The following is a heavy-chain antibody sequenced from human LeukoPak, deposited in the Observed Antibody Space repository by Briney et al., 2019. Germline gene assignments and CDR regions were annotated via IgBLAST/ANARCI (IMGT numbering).Heavy chain of an antibody. V-gene: IGHV3-7*01. CDR1: GFTFSSHW. CDR2: IKQDGSEK. Sequence: PGGSLRLSCAASGFTFSSHWMSWVRQAPGKGLEWVANIKQDGSEKYYVDSVKGRFTISRDNAKNSLYLQMNSLRAEDTAVYYCARERRGSSWQRDYYGMDVWGQGTTVTVSS. D-gene: IGHD6-13*01. CDR3: ARERRGSSWQRDYYGMDV. J-gene: IGHJ6*02.